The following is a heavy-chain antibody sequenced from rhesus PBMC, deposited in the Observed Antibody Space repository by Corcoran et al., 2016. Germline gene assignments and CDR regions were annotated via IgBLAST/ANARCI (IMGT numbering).Heavy chain of an antibody. V-gene: IGHV4-65*02. CDR1: GDSLNTYNW. D-gene: IGHD3-9*01. J-gene: IGHJ5-2*02. Sequence: QVQLQESGPGLVKPSETLSLTCTVSGDSLNTYNWWTWIRQAPGKEPGGIGNAGGSLGCMTSHPSLQSRVTIPKATSNNHFSLNRRSVTAAAPAVYFCARHPFPYGAMDVWGRGILVTVSS. CDR2: AGGSLGCM. CDR3: ARHPFPYGAMDV.